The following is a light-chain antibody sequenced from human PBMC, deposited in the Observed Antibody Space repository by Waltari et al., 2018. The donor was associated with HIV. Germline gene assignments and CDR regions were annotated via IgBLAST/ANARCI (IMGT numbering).Light chain of an antibody. CDR3: QVWESSTDDHQVV. CDR2: EDR. Sequence: SYVLTQPPSVSVAPGQTARMTCGGNNIGSKRLNWYQQKPGQAPVLVGYEDRDRPSGIPERFSGSNFGNTATLTITRVEAGDEADYYCQVWESSTDDHQVVFGGGTKLTVL. V-gene: IGLV3-21*02. CDR1: NIGSKR. J-gene: IGLJ2*01.